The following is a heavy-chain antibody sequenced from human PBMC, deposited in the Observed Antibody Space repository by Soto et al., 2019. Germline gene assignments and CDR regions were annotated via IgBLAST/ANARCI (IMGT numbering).Heavy chain of an antibody. J-gene: IGHJ6*04. Sequence: ASVKVSCKASGYIFIGNYINWVRQAPGQGXEWMGWINPNSGATNYAQKFQGRVTMTRDTSISTAYMELSRLTSDDTAVYFCARAPSGEPHRDEGCYNGLDVWDRRTTVTVSS. CDR1: GYIFIGNY. D-gene: IGHD3-10*01. CDR2: INPNSGAT. CDR3: ARAPSGEPHRDEGCYNGLDV. V-gene: IGHV1-2*02.